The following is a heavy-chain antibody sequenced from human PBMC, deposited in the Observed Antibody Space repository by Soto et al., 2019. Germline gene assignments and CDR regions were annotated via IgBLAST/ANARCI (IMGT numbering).Heavy chain of an antibody. Sequence: ASVKVSCKASGYTFTNYGISWVRQAPGQGLEWMGWISAYNGKTNYAQKLQGRVTMTTDTSTGTTYMELRSLRSDDTAVYYCARDGLYCGGDCYHYYYGMDVWG. J-gene: IGHJ6*02. CDR1: GYTFTNYG. D-gene: IGHD2-21*02. CDR3: ARDGLYCGGDCYHYYYGMDV. CDR2: ISAYNGKT. V-gene: IGHV1-18*01.